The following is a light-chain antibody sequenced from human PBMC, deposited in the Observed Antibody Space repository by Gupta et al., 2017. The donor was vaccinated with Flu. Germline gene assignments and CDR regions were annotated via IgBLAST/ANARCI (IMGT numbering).Light chain of an antibody. V-gene: IGLV1-47*01. Sequence: QSVLTQPPSASGTPSQRVIISCSGSSSNIGRYNVYWYQHIPGEAPKVIISRPNRRPSGVPDRFSGSKASTSDSPALTVPRSKNEGEDDWYGQADDHIDRVFGGGTKLTVL. CDR2: RPN. J-gene: IGLJ2*01. CDR1: SSNIGRYN. CDR3: YGQADDHIDRV.